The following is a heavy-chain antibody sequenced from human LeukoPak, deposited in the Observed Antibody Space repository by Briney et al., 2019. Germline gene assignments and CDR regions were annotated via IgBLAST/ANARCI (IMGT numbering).Heavy chain of an antibody. J-gene: IGHJ4*02. CDR1: GGSFSGYY. Sequence: SETLSLTCAVYGGSFSGYYWSWIRQPPGKGLEWIGEINHSGSTNYNPSLKSRVTISVDTSKNQFSLKLSSVTAADTAVYYCARRSRGYSTYYWGQGTLVTVSS. D-gene: IGHD3-22*01. V-gene: IGHV4-34*01. CDR3: ARRSRGYSTYY. CDR2: INHSGST.